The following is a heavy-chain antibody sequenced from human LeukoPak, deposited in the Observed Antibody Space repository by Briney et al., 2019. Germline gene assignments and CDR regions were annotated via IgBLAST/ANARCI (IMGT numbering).Heavy chain of an antibody. CDR2: IYYSGST. D-gene: IGHD6-13*01. Sequence: PSETLSLTCTVSGGSISSSSYYWGWIRQPPGKGLEWIGSIYYSGSTYYNPSLKSRVTISVDTSKNQFSLKLSSVTAADTAVYYCARDGSGYSSSWSIADYWGQETLVTVSS. CDR1: GGSISSSSYY. CDR3: ARDGSGYSSSWSIADY. V-gene: IGHV4-39*07. J-gene: IGHJ4*02.